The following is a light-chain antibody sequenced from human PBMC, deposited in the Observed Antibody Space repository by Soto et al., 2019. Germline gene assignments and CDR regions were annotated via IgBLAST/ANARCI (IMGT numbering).Light chain of an antibody. CDR2: TNN. CDR1: SSYIGGNT. CDR3: AAWDDGLNGWV. V-gene: IGLV1-44*01. J-gene: IGLJ3*02. Sequence: QSVLTQPPSASGTPGQRVSISCSGNSSYIGGNTVNWYQQLPGTAPKLLIYTNNQRPSGVPDRFSGSKSGTSASLAISGLQSEDEADYYCAAWDDGLNGWVFGGGTKLTVL.